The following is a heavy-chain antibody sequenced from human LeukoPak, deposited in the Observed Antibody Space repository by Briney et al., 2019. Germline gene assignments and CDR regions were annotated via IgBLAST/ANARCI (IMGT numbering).Heavy chain of an antibody. D-gene: IGHD1-1*01. J-gene: IGHJ5*02. Sequence: PSETLSLTCTVSGGSINGGAFYCGWIRQPPGKGLEWIRSFSYKGGTHYNSSLGGRASIYIDTSKGSFSLKLTSVTASDKAVYYCARHRLAGTHGRPPFDPWGQGILVTVSS. CDR1: GGSINGGAFY. V-gene: IGHV4-39*01. CDR2: FSYKGGT. CDR3: ARHRLAGTHGRPPFDP.